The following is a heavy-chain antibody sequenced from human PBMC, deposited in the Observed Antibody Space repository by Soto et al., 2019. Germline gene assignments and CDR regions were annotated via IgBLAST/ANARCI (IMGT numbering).Heavy chain of an antibody. Sequence: PSETLSLTCTVSGYSISSGSYWGWIRQPPGKGPERIASIYHGGTTFYNPSLKSRVTVSVDKSNNQFSLKLRSVTAADTAVYYCAKAHVIVVAGSTFDYWGHGTLVTVSS. D-gene: IGHD6-19*01. CDR2: IYHGGTT. J-gene: IGHJ4*01. CDR3: AKAHVIVVAGSTFDY. CDR1: GYSISSGSY. V-gene: IGHV4-38-2*02.